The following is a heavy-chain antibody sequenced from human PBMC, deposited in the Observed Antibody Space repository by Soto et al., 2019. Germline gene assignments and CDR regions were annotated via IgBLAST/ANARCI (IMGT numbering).Heavy chain of an antibody. V-gene: IGHV3-64D*06. Sequence: GGSLRLSCSAPGFTFSSYAMHWVRQAPGKGLEYVSAISSNGGSTYYADSVKGRFTISRDNSRNTLYLQMSSLRAEDTAVYYCVKKDDFWSGYYLFALDYWGQGTLVTVSS. CDR3: VKKDDFWSGYYLFALDY. D-gene: IGHD3-3*01. J-gene: IGHJ4*02. CDR2: ISSNGGST. CDR1: GFTFSSYA.